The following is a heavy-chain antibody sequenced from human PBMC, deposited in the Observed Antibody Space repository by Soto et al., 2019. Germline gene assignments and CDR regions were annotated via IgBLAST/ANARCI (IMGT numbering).Heavy chain of an antibody. CDR1: RGALSSYA. J-gene: IGHJ3*02. V-gene: IGHV1-69*18. CDR3: ASAGSRESNRGDFDI. Sequence: QVQLVQSGAEVKQPGSSVKVSCKASRGALSSYAITWVRQAPGQGLDWMGRVIPIYGTPNYAQKFQGRLSLTVDASKSTAYLELSGLRSEDTAVYFCASAGSRESNRGDFDIWGQGTMVTVSS. CDR2: VIPIYGTP. D-gene: IGHD4-17*01.